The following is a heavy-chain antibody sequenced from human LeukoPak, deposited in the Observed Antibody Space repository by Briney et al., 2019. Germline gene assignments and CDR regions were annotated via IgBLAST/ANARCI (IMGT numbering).Heavy chain of an antibody. CDR2: VDYSGRT. V-gene: IGHV4-59*02. J-gene: IGHJ4*02. CDR3: TRGYYEPFDR. D-gene: IGHD3-22*01. Sequence: SETLSLNCTVSGGSVSSSHWNWIRQPPGKGLGWIGNVDYSGRTKYNPSLRSRVTMSLDTSSNQFALKLRSVTASDTALYYCTRGYYEPFDRWGQGTLVTVSS. CDR1: GGSVSSSH.